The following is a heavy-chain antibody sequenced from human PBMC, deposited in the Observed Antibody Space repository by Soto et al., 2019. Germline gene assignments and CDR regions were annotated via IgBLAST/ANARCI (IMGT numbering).Heavy chain of an antibody. V-gene: IGHV3-9*01. CDR3: AKDRGYSGYDNIYFDY. D-gene: IGHD5-12*01. J-gene: IGHJ4*02. CDR1: GFTFDNYA. CDR2: ISWNSGSI. Sequence: SLRLSCAASGFTFDNYAMHWVRQAPGKGLEWVSGISWNSGSIGYADSVKGRFTISRDNAKNSLYLQMNSLRAEDTALYYCAKDRGYSGYDNIYFDYWGQGTLVTVSS.